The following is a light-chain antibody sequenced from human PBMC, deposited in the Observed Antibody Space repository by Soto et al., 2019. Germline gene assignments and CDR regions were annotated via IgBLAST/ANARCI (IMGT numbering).Light chain of an antibody. CDR1: QSISSW. CDR2: DAS. Sequence: DIQMTQSPSTLAASVGDRVTITCRASQSISSWLAWYQQKPGKAPKILIYDASTLESGVPSRFSGSGSGTEVTLTTSSLQPDDFATYYCQQYNSYSPYTFGQGTKLEIK. V-gene: IGKV1-5*01. CDR3: QQYNSYSPYT. J-gene: IGKJ2*01.